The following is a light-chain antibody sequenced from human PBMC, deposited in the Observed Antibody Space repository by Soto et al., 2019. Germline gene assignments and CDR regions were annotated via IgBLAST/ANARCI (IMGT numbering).Light chain of an antibody. Sequence: EIVLTQSPATLSLSPGERATLSCRASQSVSTYLAWYQLRPGQAPRLLIYDASNRATGIPARFSGSGSETDFTLTISSLEPEDFAVYYCQQRYNWPPLTFGGGTRVEIK. V-gene: IGKV3-11*01. CDR2: DAS. CDR3: QQRYNWPPLT. J-gene: IGKJ4*01. CDR1: QSVSTY.